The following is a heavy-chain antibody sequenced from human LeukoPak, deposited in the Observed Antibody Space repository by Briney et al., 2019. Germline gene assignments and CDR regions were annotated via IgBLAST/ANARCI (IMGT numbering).Heavy chain of an antibody. Sequence: GGSLRLSCAASGFTFSNAWMSWVRQAPGKGLGWVSSISCSSSYIYYSDSVKGRFTISRDNAKNSLYLQMNSLKADDTAVYYCTRGAGTGWRFDSWGQGTLVTVSS. CDR1: GFTFSNAW. V-gene: IGHV3-21*01. J-gene: IGHJ4*02. CDR2: ISCSSSYI. D-gene: IGHD6-19*01. CDR3: TRGAGTGWRFDS.